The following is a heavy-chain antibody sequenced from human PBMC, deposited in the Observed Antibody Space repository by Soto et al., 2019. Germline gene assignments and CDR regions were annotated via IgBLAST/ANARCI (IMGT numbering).Heavy chain of an antibody. CDR1: DGSISTYY. CDR2: IDASGST. D-gene: IGHD3-3*01. J-gene: IGHJ4*02. V-gene: IGHV4-4*07. CDR3: ARGGHDFWSGPFDY. Sequence: SETLSLTCTVSDGSISTYYCNWIRQPAGKGLEWIGRIDASGSTDYDPSHKSRVTMSVDTSKNQFSLRLSSVTAADTAVYYCARGGHDFWSGPFDYWGQGAQVTVSS.